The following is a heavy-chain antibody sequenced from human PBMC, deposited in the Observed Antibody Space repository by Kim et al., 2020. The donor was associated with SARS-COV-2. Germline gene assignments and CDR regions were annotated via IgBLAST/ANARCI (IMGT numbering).Heavy chain of an antibody. V-gene: IGHV3-30*18. D-gene: IGHD6-19*01. J-gene: IGHJ3*02. CDR3: AKGRIAVAGPDALDI. CDR1: GFTFSSYG. CDR2: ISYDGSNK. Sequence: GGSLGLSCAASGFTFSSYGMHWVRQAPGKGLEWVAVISYDGSNKYYADSVKGRFTISRDNSKNTLYLQMNSLRAEDTAVYYCAKGRIAVAGPDALDIWGQGTMVTVSS.